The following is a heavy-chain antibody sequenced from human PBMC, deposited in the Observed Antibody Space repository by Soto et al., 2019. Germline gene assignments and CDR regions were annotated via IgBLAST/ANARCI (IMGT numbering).Heavy chain of an antibody. CDR3: ATTNGAYSYDSVS. J-gene: IGHJ5*02. Sequence: SETLSLTCTVSGDSINNYDHFWTWIRQKPGEGLEWIGYIYYSGATYYSPSLKTRVSMSLHKSQKYFSLQLTSVTAADSAVYYCATTNGAYSYDSVSWGQGTLVTVSS. CDR2: IYYSGAT. CDR1: GDSINNYDHF. V-gene: IGHV4-30-4*01. D-gene: IGHD3-22*01.